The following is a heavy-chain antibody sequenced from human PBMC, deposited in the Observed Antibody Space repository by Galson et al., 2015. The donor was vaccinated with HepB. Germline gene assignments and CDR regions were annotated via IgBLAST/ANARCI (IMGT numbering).Heavy chain of an antibody. CDR2: ISSSSSYI. Sequence: SLRLSCAASGFTFSGYSMNWVRQAPGKGLEWVSSISSSSSYIYYADSVKGRFTISRDNSKNTLYLQMNSLRAEDTAVYYCARDRWESYDFWSGYYIPYWGQGTLVTVSS. CDR1: GFTFSGYS. V-gene: IGHV3-21*01. CDR3: ARDRWESYDFWSGYYIPY. J-gene: IGHJ4*02. D-gene: IGHD3-3*01.